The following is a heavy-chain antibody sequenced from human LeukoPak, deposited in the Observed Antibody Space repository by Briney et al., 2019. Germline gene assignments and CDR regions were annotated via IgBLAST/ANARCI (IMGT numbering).Heavy chain of an antibody. CDR2: IYDIGST. CDR3: ARTAVTPGSSDAFDI. J-gene: IGHJ3*02. D-gene: IGHD4-17*01. V-gene: IGHV3-53*01. Sequence: PGGSLRLSCAASGFSVSSNYMSWVRQAPGKGLEWVSVIYDIGSTYYADSVKGRFTISRDNSQNTLYLQLNSLRAEDTAVYYCARTAVTPGSSDAFDIWGQGTMVTVSS. CDR1: GFSVSSNY.